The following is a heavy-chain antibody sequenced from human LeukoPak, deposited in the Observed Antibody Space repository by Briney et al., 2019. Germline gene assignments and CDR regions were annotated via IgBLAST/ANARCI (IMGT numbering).Heavy chain of an antibody. Sequence: PGGSLRLSCAASGFTVSSNYMSWVRQAPGKGLEWVSVIYSGGSTYYADSVKGRFTISRDNSKNTLYLQKNSLRAEDTAVYYCARGVGSGSRLRAGDYWGQGTLVTVSS. V-gene: IGHV3-53*01. D-gene: IGHD1-26*01. J-gene: IGHJ4*02. CDR2: IYSGGST. CDR1: GFTVSSNY. CDR3: ARGVGSGSRLRAGDY.